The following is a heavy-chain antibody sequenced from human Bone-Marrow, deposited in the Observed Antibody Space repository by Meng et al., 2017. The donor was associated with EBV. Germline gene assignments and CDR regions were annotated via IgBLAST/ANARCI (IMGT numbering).Heavy chain of an antibody. J-gene: IGHJ4*02. CDR2: IYYSGST. CDR1: GGAVSSGSYC. V-gene: IGHV4-61*01. D-gene: IGHD5-18*01. Sequence: GPLPESGHGLLKPSEARSLTCSVSGGAVSSGSYCWSWIRQPPGKGLEWIGYIYYSGSTNYNPSLKSRVTISVDTSKNQFSLKLSSVTAADTAVYYCARDNVDTAMVPHWGQGTLVTVSS. CDR3: ARDNVDTAMVPH.